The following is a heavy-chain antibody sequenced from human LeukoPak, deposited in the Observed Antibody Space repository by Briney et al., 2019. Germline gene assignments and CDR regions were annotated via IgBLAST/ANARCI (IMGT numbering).Heavy chain of an antibody. J-gene: IGHJ4*02. CDR2: INAGNGNT. CDR1: GYTFTSYA. D-gene: IGHD6-13*01. CDR3: AMDPYSSSWYFLFDY. Sequence: ASVNVSFTASGYTFTSYAMHWVRQAPGQRLEWMGWINAGNGNTKYSQKFQGRVTITRDTSASTAYMELSSLRSEDTAVYYCAMDPYSSSWYFLFDYWGQGTLVTVSS. V-gene: IGHV1-3*01.